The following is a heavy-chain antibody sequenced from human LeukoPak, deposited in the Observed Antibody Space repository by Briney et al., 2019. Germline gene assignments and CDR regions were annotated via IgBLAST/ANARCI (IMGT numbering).Heavy chain of an antibody. CDR3: ARLQPGPVAPYYFDY. Sequence: QPGGSLRLSCAASGFTFSSYSMNWVRQAPGKGLEWVANIKQDGSGKYYVDSVKGRFTISRDNAKNSLYLQMNSLRAEDTAVYYCARLQPGPVAPYYFDYWGQGTLVTVSS. V-gene: IGHV3-7*01. D-gene: IGHD4-11*01. J-gene: IGHJ4*02. CDR1: GFTFSSYS. CDR2: IKQDGSGK.